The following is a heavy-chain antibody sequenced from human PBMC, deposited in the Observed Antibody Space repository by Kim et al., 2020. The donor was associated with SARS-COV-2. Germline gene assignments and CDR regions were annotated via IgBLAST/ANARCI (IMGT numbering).Heavy chain of an antibody. V-gene: IGHV1-3*01. CDR3: ARDSRIFGVVVDP. D-gene: IGHD3-3*01. J-gene: IGHJ5*02. Sequence: YSQKFQGRVTITRDTSASTAYMELSSLRSEDTAVYYYARDSRIFGVVVDPWGQGTLVTVSS.